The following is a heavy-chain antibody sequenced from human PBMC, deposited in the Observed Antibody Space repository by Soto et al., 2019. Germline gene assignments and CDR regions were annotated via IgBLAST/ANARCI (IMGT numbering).Heavy chain of an antibody. CDR3: AARSCSGGYCYAIDY. V-gene: IGHV1-8*01. CDR1: GYTFTSND. CDR2: MNPNSGNS. J-gene: IGHJ4*02. D-gene: IGHD2-15*01. Sequence: QVQLVQSGAEVKKPGASVKVSCKASGYTFTSNDINWVRQATGQGLEWMGWMNPNSGNSGYAQKFQGRVTMTRDTSISTAYMELSSLRSEATAVYYCAARSCSGGYCYAIDYWGQGTLVTVSS.